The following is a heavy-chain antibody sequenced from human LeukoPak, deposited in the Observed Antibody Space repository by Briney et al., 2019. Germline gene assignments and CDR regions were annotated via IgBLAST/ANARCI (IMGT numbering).Heavy chain of an antibody. V-gene: IGHV4-34*01. J-gene: IGHJ6*02. CDR2: IDDGGST. Sequence: SETLSLTCAVYGGSLNDYYWIWIRQPPGKGLEWIGEIDDGGSTNYNPSLKGRVIISIDTPKNQFSLKLSSVTAADTAVYYCARSPYRTDVWGQGTTVTVSS. CDR1: GGSLNDYY. D-gene: IGHD3-16*02. CDR3: ARSPYRTDV.